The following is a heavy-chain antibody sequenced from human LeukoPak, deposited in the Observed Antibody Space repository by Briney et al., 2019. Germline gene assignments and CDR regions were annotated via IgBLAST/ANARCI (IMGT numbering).Heavy chain of an antibody. CDR3: ARHDYNSYYYYYYYMDV. Sequence: SETLSLTCTVSGGTISSSSYYWGWIRQPPGKGLEWIGSIYYSGSTYYNPSLKSRVTISVDTSKNQFSLKLSSVTAADTAVYYCARHDYNSYYYYYYYMDVWGKGTTVTVSS. CDR1: GGTISSSSYY. CDR2: IYYSGST. J-gene: IGHJ6*03. V-gene: IGHV4-39*01. D-gene: IGHD4-11*01.